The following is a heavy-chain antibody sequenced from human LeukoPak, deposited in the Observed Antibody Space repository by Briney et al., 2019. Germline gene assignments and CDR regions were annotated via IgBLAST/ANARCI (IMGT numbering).Heavy chain of an antibody. D-gene: IGHD2/OR15-2a*01. V-gene: IGHV1-69*04. J-gene: IGHJ6*02. Sequence: SVKVSCKASGGTFSSYAISWVRQAPGQGLEWMGRIIPILGIANYAQKFQGRVTITADKSTSAAYMELSSLRSEDTAVYYCAREGNRGMDVWGQGTTVTVSS. CDR2: IIPILGIA. CDR1: GGTFSSYA. CDR3: AREGNRGMDV.